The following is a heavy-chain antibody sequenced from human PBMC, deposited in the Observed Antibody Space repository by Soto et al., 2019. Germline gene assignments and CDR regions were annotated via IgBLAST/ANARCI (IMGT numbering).Heavy chain of an antibody. CDR1: EFTFSSHW. CDR2: IKQDGSEK. CDR3: AKTLGMVVAAADY. V-gene: IGHV3-7*01. J-gene: IGHJ4*02. D-gene: IGHD2-15*01. Sequence: GGSLRLSCAASEFTFSSHWMSWVRQAPGKGLEWVANIKQDGSEKYYVDSVKGRFTISRDNAKNSLYLQMNSLRAEDTAVYYCAKTLGMVVAAADYWGQGTLVTVSS.